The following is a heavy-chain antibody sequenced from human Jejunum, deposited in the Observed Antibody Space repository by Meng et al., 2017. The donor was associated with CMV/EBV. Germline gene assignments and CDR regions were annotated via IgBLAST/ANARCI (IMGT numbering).Heavy chain of an antibody. J-gene: IGHJ4*02. D-gene: IGHD3-3*01. V-gene: IGHV4-31*02. Sequence: GSINTGGNFWSWIRQHPGKGLEWIGTIYYFRGGTNYNPSFKSRVTISMDTSKNQFSLKLTSVTAADTAVYYCARLLWSGDVYFDYWGQGTRVTVSS. CDR1: GSINTGGNF. CDR2: IYYFRGGT. CDR3: ARLLWSGDVYFDY.